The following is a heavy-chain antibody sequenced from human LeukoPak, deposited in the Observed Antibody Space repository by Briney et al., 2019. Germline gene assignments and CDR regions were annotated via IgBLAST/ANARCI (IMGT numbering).Heavy chain of an antibody. V-gene: IGHV3-30-3*01. J-gene: IGHJ4*02. CDR2: ISYDGSNK. D-gene: IGHD3-22*01. CDR3: ARAVVTLFYFDY. Sequence: PGGSLRLSCAASGFTFSSYAMHWVRQAPGKGLEWVAVISYDGSNKYYADSVKGRFTISRDNSKNTLYLQMNSLRAEDTAVYYCARAVVTLFYFDYWGQGTLVTVPS. CDR1: GFTFSSYA.